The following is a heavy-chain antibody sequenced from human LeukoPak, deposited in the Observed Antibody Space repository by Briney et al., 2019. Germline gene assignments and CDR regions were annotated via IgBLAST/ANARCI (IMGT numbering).Heavy chain of an antibody. V-gene: IGHV1-18*01. CDR2: ISGYNGNT. D-gene: IGHD5-18*01. Sequence: GASVKVSCKASGYTFTSYGISWVRQAPGQGLEWMGWISGYNGNTKYAHKVQGRVTMTTDTSTGTAYMELRSLRSDDTAVYYCARAYSYGSDFYYVMDVWGQGTTVTVSS. J-gene: IGHJ6*02. CDR1: GYTFTSYG. CDR3: ARAYSYGSDFYYVMDV.